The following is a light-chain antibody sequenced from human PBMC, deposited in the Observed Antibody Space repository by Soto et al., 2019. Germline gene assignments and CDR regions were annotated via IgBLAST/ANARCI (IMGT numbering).Light chain of an antibody. CDR3: QQYTNWPYT. J-gene: IGKJ2*01. CDR2: GAS. Sequence: EIVMTQSPATLSVSPGERASLSCRASQSVGSNLAWYQQTAGQAPRLLIYGASTRATGIPARFSGSGSGTEFTLTISSLQSEDFAVYSCQQYTNWPYTFGQGTTLEIK. V-gene: IGKV3-15*01. CDR1: QSVGSN.